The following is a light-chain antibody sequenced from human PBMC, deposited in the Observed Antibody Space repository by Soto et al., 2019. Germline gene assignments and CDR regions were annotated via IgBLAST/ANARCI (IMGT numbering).Light chain of an antibody. J-gene: IGKJ2*01. CDR2: GAS. CDR1: QSVSSN. V-gene: IGKV3-15*01. Sequence: EIVMTQTPATQSVSPGERATLSCRASQSVSSNLAWYQQKPGQAPRLLIYGASTRATGIPARFSGSGSGTEFTLTISSLQYEDFAVYYCQQYNNWPTFGQGTKLEIK. CDR3: QQYNNWPT.